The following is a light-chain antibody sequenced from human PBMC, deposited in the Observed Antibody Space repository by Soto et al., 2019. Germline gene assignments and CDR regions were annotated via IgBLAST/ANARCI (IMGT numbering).Light chain of an antibody. CDR2: EVS. J-gene: IGLJ3*02. V-gene: IGLV2-8*01. Sequence: QSAPTQPPSASGSPGQSVTISCTGTSSDVGGYNYVSWYQQHPGKAPKLMIYEVSKRPSGVPDRFSGSKSGNTASLTVYGLQAEDEADYYCSSYAGSNNLVFGGGTKLTVL. CDR1: SSDVGGYNY. CDR3: SSYAGSNNLV.